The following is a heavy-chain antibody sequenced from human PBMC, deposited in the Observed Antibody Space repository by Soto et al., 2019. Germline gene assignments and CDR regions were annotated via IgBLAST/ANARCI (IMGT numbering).Heavy chain of an antibody. D-gene: IGHD1-26*01. Sequence: SETLSLTCVVSGGSITSSHSGWIRQFPGKGLEWFAYTAYTGNTTYNPSLKSRVTISMDTSTNQLSLKLTSMTAAYTAVYYCARDMHAGFTHYFDAWGQGTLVTVSS. V-gene: IGHV4-59*01. J-gene: IGHJ5*02. CDR2: TAYTGNT. CDR1: GGSITSSH. CDR3: ARDMHAGFTHYFDA.